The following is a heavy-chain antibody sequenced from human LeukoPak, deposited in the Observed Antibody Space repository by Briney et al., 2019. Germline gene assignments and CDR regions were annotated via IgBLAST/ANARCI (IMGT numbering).Heavy chain of an antibody. CDR3: AKDQGGYYYPDAFDI. Sequence: GGSLRLSCAASGFTFSSYAMSWVRQAPGKGLEWVSAISGSGGSTYYAGSVKGRFTISRDNSKNTLYLQMNSLRAEDTAVYYCAKDQGGYYYPDAFDIWGQGTMVTVSS. V-gene: IGHV3-23*01. D-gene: IGHD3-22*01. J-gene: IGHJ3*02. CDR2: ISGSGGST. CDR1: GFTFSSYA.